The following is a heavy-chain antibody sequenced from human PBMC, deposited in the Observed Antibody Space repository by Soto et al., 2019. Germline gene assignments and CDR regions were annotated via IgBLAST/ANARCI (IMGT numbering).Heavy chain of an antibody. Sequence: QTLSLTDDISGGRVSSNRATWNWFRQSPSRGLEWLGRTYYRSKWYHDYAVSLNGRGTINPDTSQNQFSLHLTSVTPEDTAVYYCGRLVGNSWIDYWGQGTLVTVSS. D-gene: IGHD6-13*01. CDR3: GRLVGNSWIDY. J-gene: IGHJ4*02. CDR2: TYYRSKWYH. CDR1: GGRVSSNRAT. V-gene: IGHV6-1*01.